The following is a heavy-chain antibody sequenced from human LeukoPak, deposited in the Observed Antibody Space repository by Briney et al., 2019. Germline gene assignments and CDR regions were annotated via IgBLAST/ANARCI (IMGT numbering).Heavy chain of an antibody. D-gene: IGHD6-19*01. Sequence: PSETLSLTCTVSGGSISNYYWSWIRQPPGKGLEWIGHIYYSGSTNYNPSLKSRVTIAADTSKNQFSLKLSSVTAADTAVYYCARGWYLGDYWGQGTLVTVSS. CDR1: GGSISNYY. CDR2: IYYSGST. V-gene: IGHV4-59*08. CDR3: ARGWYLGDY. J-gene: IGHJ4*02.